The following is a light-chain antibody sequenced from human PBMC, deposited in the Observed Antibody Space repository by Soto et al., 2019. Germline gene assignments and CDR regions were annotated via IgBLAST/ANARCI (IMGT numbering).Light chain of an antibody. CDR2: KAS. Sequence: IQRPQSPSTLSASVGDRVTITCRASQTIDSWLAWYQQRPGKPPNLLIYKASTLASGVPSRFSGSGSGTEFTLTINSLQPDDFATYYCQQYHIYSGTFGQGTKVDI. CDR1: QTIDSW. J-gene: IGKJ1*01. CDR3: QQYHIYSGT. V-gene: IGKV1-5*03.